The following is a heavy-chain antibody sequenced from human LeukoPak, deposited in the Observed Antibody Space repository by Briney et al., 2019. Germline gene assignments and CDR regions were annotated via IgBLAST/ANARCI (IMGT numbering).Heavy chain of an antibody. V-gene: IGHV3-23*01. CDR3: ATHHYDFWSGYYDDGDLSPDSLQYYFDY. D-gene: IGHD3-3*01. CDR1: GFTFSSYA. CDR2: ISGSGGST. Sequence: PGGSLRLSCAVSGFTFSSYAMSWVRQAPGKGLEWVSAISGSGGSTYYADSVKGRFTISRDNSKNTLYLQMNSLRAEDTAVYYCATHHYDFWSGYYDDGDLSPDSLQYYFDYWGQGTLVTVSS. J-gene: IGHJ4*02.